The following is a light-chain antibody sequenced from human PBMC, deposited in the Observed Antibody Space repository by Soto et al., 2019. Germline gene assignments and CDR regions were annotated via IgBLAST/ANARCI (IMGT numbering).Light chain of an antibody. Sequence: EIVLTQSPATLSLSPGERATLSCRASQSVFGNFVRYQQKPGQAPRLLIYDASNRATGIPARFSGSGSGTDFTLTISSLEPEDFAVYYCHHRDSWPTFGGGTKVEIK. J-gene: IGKJ4*01. CDR3: HHRDSWPT. V-gene: IGKV3-11*01. CDR1: QSVFGN. CDR2: DAS.